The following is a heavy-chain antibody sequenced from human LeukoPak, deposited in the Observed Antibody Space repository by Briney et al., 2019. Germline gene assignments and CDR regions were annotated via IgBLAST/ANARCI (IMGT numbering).Heavy chain of an antibody. CDR1: GGTFNSYA. CDR2: ITAVFRSV. V-gene: IGHV1-69*13. D-gene: IGHD3-22*01. CDR3: ARHSGYHSTMYLDY. J-gene: IGHJ4*02. Sequence: GASVKVSCKTSGGTFNSYAISWVRQAPGQGLEWMGGITAVFRSVNYAQRFQGRVTITAGEFMRTVYMELSSLRSEDTAVYYCARHSGYHSTMYLDYWGQGTLVTVSS.